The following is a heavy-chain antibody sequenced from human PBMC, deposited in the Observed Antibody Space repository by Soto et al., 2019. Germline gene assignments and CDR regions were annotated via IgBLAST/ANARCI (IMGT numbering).Heavy chain of an antibody. J-gene: IGHJ4*02. Sequence: ASVKVSCKTSGFTFTSHAIQWVRQAPGQRPEWLGWINAGNGNTKYSRRFQGRITITRDTAASTAYMELDSLTSEDTALFYCARAPINPKWGVTMFDYWGQGTLVTVSS. D-gene: IGHD7-27*01. V-gene: IGHV1-3*01. CDR1: GFTFTSHA. CDR3: ARAPINPKWGVTMFDY. CDR2: INAGNGNT.